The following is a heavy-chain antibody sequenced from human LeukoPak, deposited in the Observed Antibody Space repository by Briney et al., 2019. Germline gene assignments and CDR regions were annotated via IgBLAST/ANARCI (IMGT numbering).Heavy chain of an antibody. CDR1: GYTFTSYG. V-gene: IGHV1-8*01. CDR2: MNPNSGNS. Sequence: ASVKVSCKTSGYTFTSYGINWVRQATGQGLEWMGWMNPNSGNSGYAQRFQGRVTMTRNTSISTAYMELSSLRSEDTAVYYCARGKYYYDSSGYYGYWGQGTLVTVSS. J-gene: IGHJ4*02. D-gene: IGHD3-22*01. CDR3: ARGKYYYDSSGYYGY.